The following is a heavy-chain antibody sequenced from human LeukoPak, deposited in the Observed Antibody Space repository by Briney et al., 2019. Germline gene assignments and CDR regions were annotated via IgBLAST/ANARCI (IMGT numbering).Heavy chain of an antibody. CDR3: ARDNGLSGSGSYYIPLRGNWFDP. V-gene: IGHV1-2*02. J-gene: IGHJ5*02. Sequence: ASVKVSCKASGYTFTGYYMHWVRQAPGQGLEWMGWINPNSGGTNYAQKFQGRVTMTRDTSISTAYMELSRLRSDDTAVYYCARDNGLSGSGSYYIPLRGNWFDPWGQGTLVTVSS. CDR2: INPNSGGT. CDR1: GYTFTGYY. D-gene: IGHD3-10*01.